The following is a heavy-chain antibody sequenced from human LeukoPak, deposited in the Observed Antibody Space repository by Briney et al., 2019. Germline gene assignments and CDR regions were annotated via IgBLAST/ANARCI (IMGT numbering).Heavy chain of an antibody. CDR1: GFTFSSYG. V-gene: IGHV3-33*01. CDR2: IWYDGSNK. CDR3: ARPLYDYVWGSYRGSLNY. J-gene: IGHJ4*02. Sequence: GRSLRLSCAASGFTFSSYGMHWVRQAPGKGLEWVAVIWYDGSNKYYADSVKGRFTISRDNSKNTLYLQMNSLRAEDTAVYYCARPLYDYVWGSYRGSLNYWGQGTLVTVSS. D-gene: IGHD3-16*02.